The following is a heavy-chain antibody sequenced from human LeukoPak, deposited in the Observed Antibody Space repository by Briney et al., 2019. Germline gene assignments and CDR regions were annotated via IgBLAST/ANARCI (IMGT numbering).Heavy chain of an antibody. CDR3: ARGVDYYDSSGYTYYFDY. D-gene: IGHD3-22*01. CDR1: GGTFSSYA. Sequence: SVKVSCKASGGTFSSYAISWVRQAPGQGLEWMGGIIPIFGTANCAQKFQGRVTITADESTSTAYMELSSLRSEDTAVYYCARGVDYYDSSGYTYYFDYWGQGTLVTVSS. J-gene: IGHJ4*02. V-gene: IGHV1-69*13. CDR2: IIPIFGTA.